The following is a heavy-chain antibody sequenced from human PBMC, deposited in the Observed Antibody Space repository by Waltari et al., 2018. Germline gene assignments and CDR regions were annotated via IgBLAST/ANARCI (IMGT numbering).Heavy chain of an antibody. Sequence: EVQLVQSGAAVKKPGESLKISCKDSGYSFTSYWIGWVRQMPGKGLEGMGIIYPGDSDTRYSPSFQGQVTISADKSISTAYLQWSSLKASDTAMYYCARRRNYPGGAMDVWGQGTTVTVSS. CDR2: IYPGDSDT. CDR3: ARRRNYPGGAMDV. D-gene: IGHD4-4*01. CDR1: GYSFTSYW. V-gene: IGHV5-51*01. J-gene: IGHJ6*02.